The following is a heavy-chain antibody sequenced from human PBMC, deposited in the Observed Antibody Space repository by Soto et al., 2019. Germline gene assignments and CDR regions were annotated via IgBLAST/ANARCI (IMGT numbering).Heavy chain of an antibody. CDR3: ARDRTTGTTYAWDAFDT. D-gene: IGHD1-1*01. Sequence: EVQLVESGGGLVKPGGSLRLSCAASGFTLSSHSMNWVRQAPGKGLEWVSFIDSNSYNIYYADSVKGRFTISRDNAKNSVYLQMNSLRAEDTAVYYCARDRTTGTTYAWDAFDTWGQGTMGTVSS. CDR2: IDSNSYNI. J-gene: IGHJ3*02. CDR1: GFTLSSHS. V-gene: IGHV3-21*06.